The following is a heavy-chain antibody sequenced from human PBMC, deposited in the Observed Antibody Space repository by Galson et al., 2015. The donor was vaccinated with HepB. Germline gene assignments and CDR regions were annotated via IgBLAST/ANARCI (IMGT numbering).Heavy chain of an antibody. J-gene: IGHJ6*03. Sequence: PALVKPTQTLTLTCTFSGFSLSTSGMCVSWIRQPPGKALEWLARIDWDDDKYCSTSLKTRLTISKDTSKNQVVLTMTNMDPVDTATYYCARIAPNVLRFLEWGMDVWGKGTAVTVSS. V-gene: IGHV2-70*11. CDR3: ARIAPNVLRFLEWGMDV. CDR2: IDWDDDK. CDR1: GFSLSTSGMC. D-gene: IGHD3-3*01.